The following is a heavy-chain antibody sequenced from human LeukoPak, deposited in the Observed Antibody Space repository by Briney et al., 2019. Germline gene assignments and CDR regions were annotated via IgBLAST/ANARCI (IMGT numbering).Heavy chain of an antibody. Sequence: SGTLSLTCTVSGGSISSYYWSWIRQPPGKGLEWIGYIYTSGSTNYNPSLKSRVTISVDTSKNQFSLKLSSVTAADTAVYYCARHQTTVTTLRNYYYYYMDVWGKGTTVTVSS. J-gene: IGHJ6*03. D-gene: IGHD4-11*01. CDR2: IYTSGST. CDR3: ARHQTTVTTLRNYYYYYMDV. V-gene: IGHV4-4*09. CDR1: GGSISSYY.